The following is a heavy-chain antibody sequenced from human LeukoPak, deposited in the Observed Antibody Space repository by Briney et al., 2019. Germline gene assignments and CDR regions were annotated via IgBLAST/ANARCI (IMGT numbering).Heavy chain of an antibody. V-gene: IGHV3-7*01. J-gene: IGHJ4*02. D-gene: IGHD3-10*01. CDR2: IQQDGSEK. CDR3: ARVRKLRTRGVMDPLDY. CDR1: GFTFNYYW. Sequence: GGSLRLSCAASGFTFNYYWLSWVRQAPGKGLEWVANIQQDGSEKYYVDSVKGRFTISSDNAKNSLYLQMDSLRAEDTAVYYCARVRKLRTRGVMDPLDYWGQGTLVTVSS.